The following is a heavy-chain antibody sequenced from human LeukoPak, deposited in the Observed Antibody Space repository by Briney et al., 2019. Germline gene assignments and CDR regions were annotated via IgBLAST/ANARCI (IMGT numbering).Heavy chain of an antibody. CDR2: VNRDGSET. Sequence: GGSLRLSCAASGFTLSNHWMTWVRQVPGRGPEWVANVNRDGSETYYLDSVKGRFTISKDNAKNSLYLQMNSLRAEDTALYHCARNNGMDVWGQGATVIVSS. J-gene: IGHJ6*02. CDR3: ARNNGMDV. CDR1: GFTLSNHW. V-gene: IGHV3-7*03.